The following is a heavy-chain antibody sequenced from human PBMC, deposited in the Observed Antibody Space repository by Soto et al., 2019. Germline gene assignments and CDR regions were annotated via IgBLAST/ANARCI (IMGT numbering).Heavy chain of an antibody. Sequence: QITLNESGPTVVRPTETLTLTCRFSGFSLTTSGVGVGWIRQSPGKSPEWLALIYWDDDKRYSASLKSRLTTTKYTSKNQVVLTVSDLDPTDTATYYCAHRVLRTVFGLVTTTAIYFDFWGQGNPVAVSS. J-gene: IGHJ4*02. D-gene: IGHD3-3*01. V-gene: IGHV2-5*02. CDR1: GFSLTTSGVG. CDR3: AHRVLRTVFGLVTTTAIYFDF. CDR2: IYWDDDK.